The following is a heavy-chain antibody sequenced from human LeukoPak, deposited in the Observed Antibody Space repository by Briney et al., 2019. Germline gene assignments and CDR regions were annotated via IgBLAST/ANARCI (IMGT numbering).Heavy chain of an antibody. Sequence: SETLSLTCAVYGGSFSGYYWSWIRQPPGKGLEWIGEINHSGSTNYNPSLKSRVTISVDMAKNQFSLKAMSVTAADTAVYYCVRGHGGYWGQGTLVTVSS. V-gene: IGHV4-34*01. CDR1: GGSFSGYY. CDR3: VRGHGGY. CDR2: INHSGST. J-gene: IGHJ4*02.